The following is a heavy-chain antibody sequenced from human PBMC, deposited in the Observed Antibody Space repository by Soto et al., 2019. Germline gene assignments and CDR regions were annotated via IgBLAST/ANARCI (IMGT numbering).Heavy chain of an antibody. CDR2: LSDSVGTT. J-gene: IGHJ4*02. CDR1: GFSFGTYT. CDR3: ARLVAVAGLGPFDY. D-gene: IGHD6-19*01. Sequence: GGSLRLSCAVSGFSFGTYTVNWVRQAPGMGLEWVSGLSDSVGTTHYAYSVKGRFTISRDNAKNSLYLQMNSLRAEDTAVYYCARLVAVAGLGPFDYWGQGTLVTVSS. V-gene: IGHV3-23*01.